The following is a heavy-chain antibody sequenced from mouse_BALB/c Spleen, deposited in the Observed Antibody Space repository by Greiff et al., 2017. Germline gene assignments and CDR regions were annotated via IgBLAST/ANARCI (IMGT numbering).Heavy chain of an antibody. Sequence: EVQLVESGGGLVKPGGSLKLSCAASGFTFSSYAMSWVRQTPEKRLEWVASISSGGSTYYPDSVKGRFTISRDNARNILYLQMSSLRSEDTAMYYCAREGLRPYFDYWGQGTTLTVSS. CDR2: ISSGGST. J-gene: IGHJ2*01. CDR3: AREGLRPYFDY. D-gene: IGHD3-1*01. V-gene: IGHV5-6-5*01. CDR1: GFTFSSYA.